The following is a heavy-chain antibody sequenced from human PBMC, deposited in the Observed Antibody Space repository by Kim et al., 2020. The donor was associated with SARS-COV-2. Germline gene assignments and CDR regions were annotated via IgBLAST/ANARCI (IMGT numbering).Heavy chain of an antibody. CDR2: ISGYNRNP. D-gene: IGHD3-9*01. CDR3: TREPPNHFDTNIDDDY. CDR1: GYTFTSYG. V-gene: IGHV1-18*01. J-gene: IGHJ4*02. Sequence: ASVKVSCKASGYTFTSYGITWVRQAPGQGLEWVGWISGYNRNPGYAQKFQGRVTLTADTSTTTVYMELRSLRSDDTAIYYCTREPPNHFDTNIDDDYWGQGTLVTVSS.